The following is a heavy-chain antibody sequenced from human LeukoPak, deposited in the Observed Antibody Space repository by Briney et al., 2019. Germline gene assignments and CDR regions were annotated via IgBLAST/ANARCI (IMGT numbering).Heavy chain of an antibody. J-gene: IGHJ5*02. Sequence: SETLSLTCAVYGGSFSGYYWSWIRQPPGKGLEWIGEINHSGSTNYNPSLKSRVTISVDTSKNQFSLKLSSVTAADTAVYYCARQRQNYYGSGSHLFRGWFDPWGQGTLVTVSS. D-gene: IGHD3-10*01. CDR1: GGSFSGYY. CDR3: ARQRQNYYGSGSHLFRGWFDP. V-gene: IGHV4-34*01. CDR2: INHSGST.